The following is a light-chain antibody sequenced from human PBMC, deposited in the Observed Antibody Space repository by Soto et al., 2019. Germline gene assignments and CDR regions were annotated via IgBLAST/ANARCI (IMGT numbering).Light chain of an antibody. CDR1: SSDIGGYNY. CDR3: SSYTSTSPLAV. J-gene: IGLJ7*01. V-gene: IGLV2-14*01. CDR2: GVT. Sequence: QSALTQPASVSGSPGQSITISCTGSSSDIGGYNYVSWYQQYPGKAPQLMIYGVTNRPSGVSNRFSGSKSGNTASLTISGLQTEDEADYYCSSYTSTSPLAVFGPGTQLTVL.